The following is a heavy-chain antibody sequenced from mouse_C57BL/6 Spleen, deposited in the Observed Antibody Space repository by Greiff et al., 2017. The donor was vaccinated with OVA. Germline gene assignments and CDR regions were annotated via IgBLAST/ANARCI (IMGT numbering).Heavy chain of an antibody. CDR3: APTQGWYFDV. V-gene: IGHV6-3*01. J-gene: IGHJ1*03. Sequence: EVKVEESGGGLVQPGGSMKLSCVASGFTFSNYWMNWVRQSPEKGLEWVAQIRLKSDNYATHYAESVKGRFTISRDDSKSSVYLQMNNLRAEDTGIYYCAPTQGWYFDVWGTGTTVTVSS. D-gene: IGHD2-10*01. CDR1: GFTFSNYW. CDR2: IRLKSDNYAT.